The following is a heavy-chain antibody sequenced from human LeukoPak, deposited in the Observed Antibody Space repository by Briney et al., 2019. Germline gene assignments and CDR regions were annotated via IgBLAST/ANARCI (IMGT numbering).Heavy chain of an antibody. D-gene: IGHD3/OR15-3a*01. CDR2: ISAYSGNT. V-gene: IGHV1-18*01. CDR1: GYTFTSYG. CDR3: ARFDTVSFGPTTSSQFDY. J-gene: IGHJ4*02. Sequence: ASVKVSCKASGYTFTSYGMSWVRQAPGQGLEWMGWISAYSGNTKYAQKFQDRVTMSTETSTSTAYMELRSLRSDDTAVYYCARFDTVSFGPTTSSQFDYWGQGTLVTVSS.